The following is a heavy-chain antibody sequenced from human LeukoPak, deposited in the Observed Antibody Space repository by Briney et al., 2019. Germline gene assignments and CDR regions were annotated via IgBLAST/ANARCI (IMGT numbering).Heavy chain of an antibody. J-gene: IGHJ4*02. CDR2: IIPILGTA. CDR1: GYTFTSYD. CDR3: ARGPRWLYFDY. V-gene: IGHV1-69*05. D-gene: IGHD5-24*01. Sequence: SVKVSCKASGYTFTSYDINWVRQATGQGLEWMGGIIPILGTANYAQKFQGRVTITTDESTRTAYMELSSLRSEDTAVYYCARGPRWLYFDYWGQGTLVTVSS.